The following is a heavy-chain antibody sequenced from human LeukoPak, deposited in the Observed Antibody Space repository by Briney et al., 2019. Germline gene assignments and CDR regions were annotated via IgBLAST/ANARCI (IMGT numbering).Heavy chain of an antibody. V-gene: IGHV4-59*08. CDR3: ARGYVLLWFGESSHFDY. CDR1: DDSISDYY. J-gene: IGHJ4*02. D-gene: IGHD3-10*01. CDR2: FHNSGTS. Sequence: SETLSLTCTVSDDSISDYYWGWIRQPPGKGLEWIGYFHNSGTSTYNPSLKSRVTISADTSKNQFSLKLSSVTAADTAVYYCARGYVLLWFGESSHFDYWGQGTLVTVSS.